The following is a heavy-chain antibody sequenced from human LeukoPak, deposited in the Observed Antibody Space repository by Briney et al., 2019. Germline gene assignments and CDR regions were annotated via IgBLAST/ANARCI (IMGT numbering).Heavy chain of an antibody. J-gene: IGHJ4*02. D-gene: IGHD3-22*01. CDR3: ARDLTMIVVVMGYFDY. V-gene: IGHV4-38-2*02. Sequence: PSETLSLTCEVSGYSISTNYYWGWIRLPPGKRLEWIGNIYHSGSTSYNPSLKSRVTISVDTSKNQFSLKLSSVTAADTAVYYCARDLTMIVVVMGYFDYWGQGTLVTVSS. CDR2: IYHSGST. CDR1: GYSISTNYY.